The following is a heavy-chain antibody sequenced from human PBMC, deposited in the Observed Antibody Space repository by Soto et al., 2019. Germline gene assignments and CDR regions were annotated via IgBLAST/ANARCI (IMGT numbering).Heavy chain of an antibody. Sequence: GGSLRLSCAASGFSFSSYSMNWIRQAPGKGLEWVSSISSSASHINYADSVKGRFTISRDNAKKSLYLQMNSLRAEDTAVYYCARGYTGYCSGGTCYWFDPWGQGTLVTVSS. CDR3: ARGYTGYCSGGTCYWFDP. J-gene: IGHJ5*02. CDR2: ISSSASHI. V-gene: IGHV3-21*01. CDR1: GFSFSSYS. D-gene: IGHD2-15*01.